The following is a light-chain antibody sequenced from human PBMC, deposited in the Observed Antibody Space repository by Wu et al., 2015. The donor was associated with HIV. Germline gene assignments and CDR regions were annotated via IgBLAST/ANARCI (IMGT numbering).Light chain of an antibody. CDR2: GAS. CDR3: QQYHSWPPLT. V-gene: IGKV3-15*01. CDR1: QSVSSN. Sequence: EIVMTQSPATLSVSPGERVTLSCRASQSVSSNLAWYQQKPGQAPRLLIFGASTRATGIPARFSGSGSETEFALTISSMQSEDSAVYYCQQYHSWPPLTFGGGTKVEIK. J-gene: IGKJ4*01.